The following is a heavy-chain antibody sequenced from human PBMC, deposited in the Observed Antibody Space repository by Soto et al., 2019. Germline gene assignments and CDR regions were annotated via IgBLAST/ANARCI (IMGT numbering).Heavy chain of an antibody. J-gene: IGHJ5*02. Sequence: SETLSLTCAVSGGSISSGGYSWSWIRQPPGKGLEWIGYIYHSGSTYYNPSLKSRVTISVDRSKNQFSLKLSSVTAADTAVHHCARAAGCSGDSWAFDHGGKRTL. CDR1: GGSISSGGYS. CDR3: ARAAGCSGDSWAFDH. V-gene: IGHV4-30-2*01. CDR2: IYHSGST. D-gene: IGHD2-15*01.